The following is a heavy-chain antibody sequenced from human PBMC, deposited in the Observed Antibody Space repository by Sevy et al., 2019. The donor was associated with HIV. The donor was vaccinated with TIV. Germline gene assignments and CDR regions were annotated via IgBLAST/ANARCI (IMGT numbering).Heavy chain of an antibody. CDR2: ISYDGRNK. CDR1: GIIFTTAG. V-gene: IGHV3-30*18. J-gene: IGHJ6*02. D-gene: IGHD1-20*01. CDR3: AKDITGYNGMDV. Sequence: GSLRLSCAGSGIIFTTAGIHWVRQAPGKGLGVVAVISYDGRNKFYGDFVKGRFTISRDNSKNILFLQMNSLRAEDTAVYYCAKDITGYNGMDVWGQGTMVTVSS.